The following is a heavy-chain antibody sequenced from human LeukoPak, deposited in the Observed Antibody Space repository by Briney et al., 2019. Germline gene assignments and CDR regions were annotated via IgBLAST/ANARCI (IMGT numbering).Heavy chain of an antibody. CDR2: IIPIFGTA. J-gene: IGHJ4*02. CDR3: ARVAAAGGRYLYYFDY. CDR1: GGTFSSYA. D-gene: IGHD6-13*01. V-gene: IGHV1-69*05. Sequence: SVKVSCKASGGTFSSYAISWVRQAPGQGLEWMGGIIPIFGTANYAQKFQGRVTITTDESTSTAYMELSSLRSEDTAVYYCARVAAAGGRYLYYFDYWRQGTLVTVSS.